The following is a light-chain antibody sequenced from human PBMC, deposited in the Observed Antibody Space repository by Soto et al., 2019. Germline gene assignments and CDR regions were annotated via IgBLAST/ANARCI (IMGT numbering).Light chain of an antibody. V-gene: IGKV1-5*01. CDR1: QSISYW. CDR3: QQYDGH. CDR2: GAS. J-gene: IGKJ2*01. Sequence: DIQVTQSPSTLSASVGDSVTITCRASQSISYWLAWYQQKPGKAPRLLIYGASSLQSGVPSRFSGSGSEPEFTLTISSLQPDDFATYYCQQYDGHFGQGTKLEVK.